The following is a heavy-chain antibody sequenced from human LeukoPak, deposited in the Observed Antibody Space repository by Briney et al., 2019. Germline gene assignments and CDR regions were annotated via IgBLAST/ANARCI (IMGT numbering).Heavy chain of an antibody. Sequence: PSETLSLTCTVSGGSISSYYWSWIRQPPGKGLEWIGYIYYSGSTYYNPSLKSRVTISVDTSKNQFSLKLSSVTAADTAVYYCARDRDYDILTGYPCRAFDIWGQGTMVTVSS. CDR1: GGSISSYY. J-gene: IGHJ3*02. CDR3: ARDRDYDILTGYPCRAFDI. V-gene: IGHV4-59*06. CDR2: IYYSGST. D-gene: IGHD3-9*01.